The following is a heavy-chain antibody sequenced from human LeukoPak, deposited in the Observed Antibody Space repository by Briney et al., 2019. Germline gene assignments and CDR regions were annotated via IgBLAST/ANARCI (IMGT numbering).Heavy chain of an antibody. Sequence: GESLKISCKGYGYSFTSYWISWVRQMPGKGLEWMGRIDPSDSYTNYSPSFQGHVTISADKSISTAYLQWSSLKASDTAMYYCAGGPTIAAAGTPADYWGQGTLVTVSS. CDR3: AGGPTIAAAGTPADY. CDR1: GYSFTSYW. V-gene: IGHV5-10-1*01. J-gene: IGHJ4*02. D-gene: IGHD6-13*01. CDR2: IDPSDSYT.